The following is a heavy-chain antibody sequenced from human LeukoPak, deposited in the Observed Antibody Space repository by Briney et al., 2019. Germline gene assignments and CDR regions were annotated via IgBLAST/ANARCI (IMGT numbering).Heavy chain of an antibody. CDR3: ARDRDRFGELLWGWFDP. V-gene: IGHV3-30*04. CDR1: GFTFSSYA. D-gene: IGHD3-10*01. J-gene: IGHJ5*02. Sequence: GGSLRLSCAASGFTFSSYAMHWVRQAPGKGLEWVAVISYDGSNKYYADSVKGRFTISRDNSKNTLYPQMNSLRAEDTAVYYCARDRDRFGELLWGWFDPWGQGTLVTVSS. CDR2: ISYDGSNK.